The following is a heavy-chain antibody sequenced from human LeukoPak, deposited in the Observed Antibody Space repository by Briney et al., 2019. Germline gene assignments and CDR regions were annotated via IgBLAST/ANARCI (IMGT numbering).Heavy chain of an antibody. V-gene: IGHV1-18*01. D-gene: IGHD3-3*01. CDR2: ISAYNGNT. J-gene: IGHJ6*03. CDR3: ARSEDYDFWSGYRVPGYYYYMDV. Sequence: ASVKVSCKASGYTFTSYGISWVRQAPGQGLEWMGWISAYNGNTNYAQKLQGRVTMTTDTSTSTAYMELRSLRSDDTAVYYCARSEDYDFWSGYRVPGYYYYMDVWGKGTTVTVSS. CDR1: GYTFTSYG.